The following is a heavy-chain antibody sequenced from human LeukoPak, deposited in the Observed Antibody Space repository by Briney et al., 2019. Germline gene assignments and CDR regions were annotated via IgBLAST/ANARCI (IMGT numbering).Heavy chain of an antibody. D-gene: IGHD6-13*01. CDR2: ISWNSGSI. CDR3: AGIAAAGTPGGY. CDR1: GFTFDDHA. V-gene: IGHV3-9*01. J-gene: IGHJ4*02. Sequence: GRSLRLSCAASGFTFDDHAMHWVRQAPGKGLEWVSGISWNSGSIGYADSVKGRFTISRDNAKNSLYLQMNSLRVEDTALYYCAGIAAAGTPGGYWGQGTLVTVSS.